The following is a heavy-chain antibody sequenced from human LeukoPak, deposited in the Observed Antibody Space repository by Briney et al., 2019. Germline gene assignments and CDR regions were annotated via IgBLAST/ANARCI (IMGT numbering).Heavy chain of an antibody. CDR3: ARDAHGVWFGEFVGADRY. CDR2: ISYDGSNK. J-gene: IGHJ4*02. D-gene: IGHD3-10*01. Sequence: GGSLRLSCAASGFTFSSYAMHWVRQAPGKGLEWVAVISYDGSNKYYADSVKGRFTISRDNSKNTLYLQMNSLRAEDTAVYYRARDAHGVWFGEFVGADRYWGQGTLVTVSS. CDR1: GFTFSSYA. V-gene: IGHV3-30-3*01.